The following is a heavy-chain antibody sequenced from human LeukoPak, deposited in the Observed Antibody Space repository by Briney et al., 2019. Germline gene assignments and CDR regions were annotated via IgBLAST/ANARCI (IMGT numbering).Heavy chain of an antibody. CDR1: GGSISSGDYY. CDR2: IYYSGST. V-gene: IGHV4-30-4*01. CDR3: ARGHYDSSGYYYQNWFDP. D-gene: IGHD3-22*01. J-gene: IGHJ5*02. Sequence: PSETLSLTCTVSGGSISSGDYYWSWIRQPPGKGLEWIGYIYYSGSTYYNPSLKSRVTISVDTSKNQFSLKLSSVTAADTAVYYCARGHYDSSGYYYQNWFDPWGQGTLVTVSS.